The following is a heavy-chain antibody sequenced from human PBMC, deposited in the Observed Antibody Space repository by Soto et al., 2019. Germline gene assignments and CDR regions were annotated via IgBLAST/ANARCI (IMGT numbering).Heavy chain of an antibody. CDR1: GGSISSGDW. Sequence: QVQLQESGPGLVKPSGTLSLTCAVSGGSISSGDWRSWVRQPPGKGLEWIGEVFHSGSTNYSPSLQSRLTISIDKSNNQFSLRLTSVTAADTAVYYCARMGSPVTTGRLDSWGQGTLVTVSA. J-gene: IGHJ4*02. CDR3: ARMGSPVTTGRLDS. CDR2: VFHSGST. D-gene: IGHD4-17*01. V-gene: IGHV4-4*02.